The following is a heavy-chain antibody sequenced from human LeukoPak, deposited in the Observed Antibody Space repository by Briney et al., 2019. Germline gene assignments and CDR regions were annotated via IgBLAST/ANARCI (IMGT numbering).Heavy chain of an antibody. CDR1: GYTFTGYY. CDR2: INPNSGGT. CDR3: ARIQYSGSYWGSLDY. J-gene: IGHJ4*02. V-gene: IGHV1-2*02. D-gene: IGHD1-26*01. Sequence: ASVKVSCKASGYTFTGYYMHWVRQAPGQGLEWMGWINPNSGGTNYAQKFQGRVTMTRDTSISTAYMELSRLRSDDTAVCYCARIQYSGSYWGSLDYWGQGTLVTVSS.